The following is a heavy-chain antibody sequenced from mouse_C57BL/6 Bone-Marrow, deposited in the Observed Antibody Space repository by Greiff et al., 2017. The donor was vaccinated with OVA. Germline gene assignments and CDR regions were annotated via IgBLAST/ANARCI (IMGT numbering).Heavy chain of an antibody. CDR1: GYSFTDYN. J-gene: IGHJ1*03. CDR2: INPNYGTT. Sequence: VQLKESGPELVKPGASVKISCKASGYSFTDYNMNWVKQSNGKSLEWIGVINPNYGTTSYNQKFKGKATLTVDQSSSTAYMQLNSLTSEDSAVYYCARSYYYGSSYEWYFDVWGTGTTVTVSS. CDR3: ARSYYYGSSYEWYFDV. D-gene: IGHD1-1*01. V-gene: IGHV1-39*01.